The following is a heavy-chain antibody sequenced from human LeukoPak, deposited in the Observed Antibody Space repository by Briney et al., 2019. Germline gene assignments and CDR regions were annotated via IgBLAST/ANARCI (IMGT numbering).Heavy chain of an antibody. D-gene: IGHD1-7*01. CDR1: GYSISSGYY. Sequence: PSETLSLTCTVSGYSISSGYYWGWIRQPPGKGLEWIGSIYHSGSTYYNPSLKSRVTISVDTSKNQSPLKLSSVTAADTAVYYCARRLELQDNWFDPWGQGTLVTVSS. V-gene: IGHV4-38-2*02. J-gene: IGHJ5*02. CDR3: ARRLELQDNWFDP. CDR2: IYHSGST.